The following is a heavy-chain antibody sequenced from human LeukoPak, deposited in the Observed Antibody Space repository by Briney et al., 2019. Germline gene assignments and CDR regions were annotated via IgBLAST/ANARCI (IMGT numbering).Heavy chain of an antibody. CDR1: GFTFSNYG. D-gene: IGHD1-1*01. Sequence: PGGSLRLSCAATGFTFSNYGVSWVRQAPGKGLEWVSAIDGGGSYTFYADSVRGRFTISRDNSKNTLYLQMNSLRGDDTAVYWCAKRKDVSGTTVAFDYWGQGTLVTVSS. V-gene: IGHV3-23*01. CDR2: IDGGGSYT. CDR3: AKRKDVSGTTVAFDY. J-gene: IGHJ4*02.